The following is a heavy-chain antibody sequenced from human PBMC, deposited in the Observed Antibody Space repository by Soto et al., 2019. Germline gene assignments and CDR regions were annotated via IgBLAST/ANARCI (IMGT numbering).Heavy chain of an antibody. CDR3: AKNVKYSYGHDAFDI. D-gene: IGHD5-18*01. CDR1: GFTFKNFA. V-gene: IGHV3-23*01. CDR2: ISGSGGNT. Sequence: EVQLLESGGGLVQPGGSLRLSCEASGFTFKNFAFNWVRQAPGKGPEWVSSISGSGGNTFYADSVVGRFTISRDNFENMLYLQMHSLRAEYTAVYYCAKNVKYSYGHDAFDIWGQGTVVTVSS. J-gene: IGHJ3*02.